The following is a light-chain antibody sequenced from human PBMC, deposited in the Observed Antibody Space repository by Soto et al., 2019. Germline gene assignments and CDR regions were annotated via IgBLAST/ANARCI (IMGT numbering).Light chain of an antibody. V-gene: IGLV2-8*01. CDR1: SSDVGDYDH. CDR2: EVT. CDR3: SSYVGYNHLV. J-gene: IGLJ2*01. Sequence: QSVLTQPPSASGSPGQSVTISCTGTSSDVGDYDHVSWYQQHPGKAPKLLILEVTKRPPGVPDRFSGSKSGNTASLTVSGLQAEDESDYYCSSYVGYNHLVFGGGTKVTVL.